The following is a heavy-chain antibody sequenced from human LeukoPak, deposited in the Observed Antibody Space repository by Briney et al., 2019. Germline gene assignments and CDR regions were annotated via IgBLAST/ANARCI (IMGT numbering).Heavy chain of an antibody. D-gene: IGHD6-19*01. V-gene: IGHV3-7*03. CDR3: ARADGSGWYLAGHYYYYGMDV. J-gene: IGHJ6*02. Sequence: GGSLRLSCTASGFTFSSYWMSWVRQAPGKGLEWVANIKQDGSEKYYVDSVKGRFTISRDNAKNSLYLQMSSLRAEDTAVYYCARADGSGWYLAGHYYYYGMDVWGQGTTVTVSS. CDR1: GFTFSSYW. CDR2: IKQDGSEK.